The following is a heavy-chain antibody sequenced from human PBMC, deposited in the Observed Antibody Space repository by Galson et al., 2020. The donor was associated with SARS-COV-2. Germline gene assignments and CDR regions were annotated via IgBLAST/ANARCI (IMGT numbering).Heavy chain of an antibody. V-gene: IGHV4-34*01. CDR3: ARGPRYNINLQSFHRWYDP. J-gene: IGHJ5*02. D-gene: IGHD1-20*01. CDR1: GATFSEYY. Sequence: ETLSLTCAISGATFSEYYWQWIRQPPGKGLEWVGEIYGESGRTNLNRSLENRLTISLDTSNNQFFLTLTSLTADDTAVYYCARGPRYNINLQSFHRWYDPWGQGTLVTVSS. CDR2: IYGESGRT.